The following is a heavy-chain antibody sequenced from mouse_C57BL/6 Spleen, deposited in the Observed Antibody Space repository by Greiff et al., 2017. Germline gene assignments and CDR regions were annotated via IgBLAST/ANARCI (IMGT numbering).Heavy chain of an antibody. CDR1: GYAFTNYL. CDR3: ARSIYYFDY. CDR2: INPGSGGT. V-gene: IGHV1-54*01. J-gene: IGHJ2*01. Sequence: VQLVESGAELVRPGTSVKVSCKASGYAFTNYLIEWVKQRPGQGLEWIGVINPGSGGTNYNEKFKGKATLTADKSSSTAYMQLSSLTSEDSAVYFCARSIYYFDYWGQGTTLTVSS.